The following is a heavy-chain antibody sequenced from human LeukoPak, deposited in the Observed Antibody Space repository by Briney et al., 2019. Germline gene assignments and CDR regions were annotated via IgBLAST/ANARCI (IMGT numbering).Heavy chain of an antibody. Sequence: GGSLRLSCEASGFTFSSYAMHWVRQAPGRGLEWVTVISDDGSNGYYAGSVKGRFTISRDNSQNTLHVQMSSLRPEDTAVYYCVGEVTSGSFDYWGQGTLVTVSS. J-gene: IGHJ4*02. CDR1: GFTFSSYA. CDR3: VGEVTSGSFDY. CDR2: ISDDGSNG. D-gene: IGHD1-26*01. V-gene: IGHV3-30*04.